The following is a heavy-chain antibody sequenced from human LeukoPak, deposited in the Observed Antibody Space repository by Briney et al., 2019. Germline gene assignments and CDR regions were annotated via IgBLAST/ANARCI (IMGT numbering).Heavy chain of an antibody. CDR3: AGGRTDIVVVPATLRNYYFGY. Sequence: SVKVSCKASGYSFADYYMHWVRQAPGQGLEWMGGIMPMFGKANYAQKFQGRVTTTADKATSTAYMELSSLRSEDTAVYYCAGGRTDIVVVPATLRNYYFGYWGQGTLVTVSS. J-gene: IGHJ4*02. V-gene: IGHV1-69*06. CDR2: IMPMFGKA. CDR1: GYSFADYY. D-gene: IGHD2-2*01.